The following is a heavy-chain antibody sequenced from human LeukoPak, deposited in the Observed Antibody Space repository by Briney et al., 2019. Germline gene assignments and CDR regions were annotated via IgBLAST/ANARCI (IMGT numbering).Heavy chain of an antibody. CDR3: ARVPYHYGMDV. CDR1: GFTFSSYA. Sequence: GGSLRLSCAASGFTFSSYAMSWVRQAPGEGLECVANIKQAGSEEYYVDSVKGRFTISRDNAKNSLYLQMNSLRAEDTAVYYCARVPYHYGMDVWGQGTTVTVSS. V-gene: IGHV3-7*01. CDR2: IKQAGSEE. J-gene: IGHJ6*02.